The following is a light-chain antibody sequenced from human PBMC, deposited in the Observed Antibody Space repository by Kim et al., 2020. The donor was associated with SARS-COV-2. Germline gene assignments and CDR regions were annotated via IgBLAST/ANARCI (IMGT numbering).Light chain of an antibody. CDR2: DVY. J-gene: IGLJ2*01. Sequence: QSVLTQPASVSGSPGQSITISCTGTTTDHVSWYQQHPGKAPKLMIYDVYKWPSGVSHRFSGSKSDNTASLTISGLQADDEADYYCSSYTRSRTLLFGGGTKVTVL. V-gene: IGLV2-14*02. CDR1: TTDH. CDR3: SSYTRSRTLL.